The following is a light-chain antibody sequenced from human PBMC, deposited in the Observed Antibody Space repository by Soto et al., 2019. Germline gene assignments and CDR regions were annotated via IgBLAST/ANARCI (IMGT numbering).Light chain of an antibody. CDR1: QSVSSH. J-gene: IGKJ1*01. CDR2: DSS. Sequence: EIVLTQSPGTLSVSPGESATLSCRASQSVSSHVVWYQQKPGQAPRLLISDSSTTGFPARFSGSGSGTEFTLTISSLPSDDSAIYYCQQFGDWPSFGLGTKVDIK. V-gene: IGKV3-15*01. CDR3: QQFGDWPS.